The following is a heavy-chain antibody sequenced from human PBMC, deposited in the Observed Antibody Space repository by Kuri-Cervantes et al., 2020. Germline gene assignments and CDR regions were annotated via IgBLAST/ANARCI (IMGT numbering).Heavy chain of an antibody. D-gene: IGHD6-19*01. CDR3: AKAGPVAGTSP. Sequence: GESLKISCAASGFTFSSYDMHWVRQATGKGLEWVSAIGTAGDTYYPGSVKGRFTISRENAKNTLYLQMNSLRAEDTAVYYCAKAGPVAGTSPWGQGTLVTVSS. CDR2: IGTAGDT. V-gene: IGHV3-13*01. CDR1: GFTFSSYD. J-gene: IGHJ5*02.